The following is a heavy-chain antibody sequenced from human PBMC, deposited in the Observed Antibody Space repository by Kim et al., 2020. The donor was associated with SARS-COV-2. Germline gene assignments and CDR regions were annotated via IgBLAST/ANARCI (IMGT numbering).Heavy chain of an antibody. CDR2: IKSKSDGGTT. Sequence: GGSLRLSCAASGFTFTSAWMSWVRQAPGKGLEWVARIKSKSDGGTTEYAAPVKGRFTISRDDSKNTLFLQMNSLKNEDTALYYCTTYEIWGQGTLVTVSS. CDR3: TTYEI. J-gene: IGHJ4*02. D-gene: IGHD5-12*01. CDR1: GFTFTSAW. V-gene: IGHV3-15*01.